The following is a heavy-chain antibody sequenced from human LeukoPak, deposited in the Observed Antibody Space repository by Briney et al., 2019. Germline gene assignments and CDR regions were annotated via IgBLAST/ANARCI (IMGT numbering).Heavy chain of an antibody. CDR3: ARVAEGEWFDP. CDR2: ISYDGSNK. J-gene: IGHJ5*02. V-gene: IGHV3-30*03. D-gene: IGHD1-26*01. Sequence: PGGSLRLSCAASGFTFSSYGMHWVRQAPGKGLEWVAVISYDGSNKYYADSVKGRFTISRDNSKNTLYLQMNSLRAEDTAVYYCARVAEGEWFDPWGQGTLVTVSS. CDR1: GFTFSSYG.